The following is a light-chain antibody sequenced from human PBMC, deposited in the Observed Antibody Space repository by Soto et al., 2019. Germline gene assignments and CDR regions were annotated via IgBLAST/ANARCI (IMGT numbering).Light chain of an antibody. CDR2: GAS. Sequence: DIQMTQSPSSLSASVGDRVTITCRASQSISTYLNWYQQKPGKAPKLLIYGASSLQSWVPSAFSGTGSGKAFTLTISSPQPEAFATYSCQQRYSTSWTFGEGKKV. V-gene: IGKV1-39*01. CDR1: QSISTY. J-gene: IGKJ1*01. CDR3: QQRYSTSWT.